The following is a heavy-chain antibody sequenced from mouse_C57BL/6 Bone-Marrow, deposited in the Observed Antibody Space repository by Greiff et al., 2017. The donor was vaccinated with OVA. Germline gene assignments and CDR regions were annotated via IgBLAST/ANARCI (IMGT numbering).Heavy chain of an antibody. CDR2: IYPRDGST. CDR1: GYTFTSYD. J-gene: IGHJ3*01. CDR3: AGGSFYYDFWFAY. V-gene: IGHV1-85*01. Sequence: QVQLKESGPELVKPGASVKLSCKASGYTFTSYDINWVKQRPGQGLEWIGWIYPRDGSTKYNEKFKGKATLTVDTSSSTAYMELHSLTSEDSAVYFCAGGSFYYDFWFAYWGQGTLVTVSA. D-gene: IGHD2-4*01.